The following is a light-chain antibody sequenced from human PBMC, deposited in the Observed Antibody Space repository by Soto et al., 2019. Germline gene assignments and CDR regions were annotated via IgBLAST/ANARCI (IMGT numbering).Light chain of an antibody. Sequence: EIVLTQSPATQSLSPGERATLSCRASQGVDIYLAWYQQKPGQPPRLLVYDASNRATGIPARFSGSGSATAFTLTISSLEPEDFAIYYCQQRGHWLTFGGGTKVEI. CDR3: QQRGHWLT. J-gene: IGKJ4*01. V-gene: IGKV3-11*01. CDR1: QGVDIY. CDR2: DAS.